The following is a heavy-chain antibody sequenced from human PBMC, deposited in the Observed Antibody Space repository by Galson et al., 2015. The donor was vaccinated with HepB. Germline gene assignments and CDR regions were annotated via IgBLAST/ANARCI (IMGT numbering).Heavy chain of an antibody. Sequence: SLRLSCAASGFSFSSYSMNWVRQAPGKGLEWISYISSSSSTTYYADSVKDRLTISRDNGKNSLYLQMNSLRAEDTAVYYCARDLSGAARYFDYWGQGTLVTVSS. CDR3: ARDLSGAARYFDY. CDR1: GFSFSSYS. CDR2: ISSSSSTT. V-gene: IGHV3-48*01. D-gene: IGHD6-6*01. J-gene: IGHJ4*02.